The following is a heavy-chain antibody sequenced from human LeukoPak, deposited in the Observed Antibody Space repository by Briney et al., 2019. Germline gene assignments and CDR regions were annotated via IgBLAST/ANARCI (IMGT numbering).Heavy chain of an antibody. CDR2: FYHGGNT. V-gene: IGHV4-38-2*01. D-gene: IGHD2-8*01. J-gene: IGHJ4*02. CDR3: ASEKNGPPADY. Sequence: SETLSLTCAVSGYSISSGNFWGWLRQAPGRGLEWIGSFYHGGNTYYNPSLKSRVTMSVDTSKNQFSLKLTSVTVADTAVYYCASEKNGPPADYWGQGTLVTVSS. CDR1: GYSISSGNF.